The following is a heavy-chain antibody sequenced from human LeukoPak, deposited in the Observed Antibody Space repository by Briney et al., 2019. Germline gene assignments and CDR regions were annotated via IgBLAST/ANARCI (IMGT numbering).Heavy chain of an antibody. J-gene: IGHJ4*02. D-gene: IGHD6-19*01. CDR2: INHSGST. CDR1: GGSFSGYY. CDR3: ARDYSSGQDY. V-gene: IGHV4-34*01. Sequence: SETLSLTCAVYGGSFSGYYWSWIRQPPGKGLEWIGEINHSGSTNYNPSLKSRVTISVDTSKNQFSPKLSSVTAADTAVYYCARDYSSGQDYWGQGTLVTVSS.